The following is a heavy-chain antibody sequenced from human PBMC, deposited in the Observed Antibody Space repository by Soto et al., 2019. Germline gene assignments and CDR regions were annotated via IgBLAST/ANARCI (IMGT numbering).Heavy chain of an antibody. Sequence: TGGSLRLSCAASGFTFSSYSMNWVRQAPGKGLEWVSSISSSSSYIYYADSVKGRFTISRDNAKNSLYLQMNSLRAEDTAVYYCARDKEWELPYGYWGQGTLVTVSS. D-gene: IGHD1-26*01. J-gene: IGHJ4*02. V-gene: IGHV3-21*01. CDR1: GFTFSSYS. CDR3: ARDKEWELPYGY. CDR2: ISSSSSYI.